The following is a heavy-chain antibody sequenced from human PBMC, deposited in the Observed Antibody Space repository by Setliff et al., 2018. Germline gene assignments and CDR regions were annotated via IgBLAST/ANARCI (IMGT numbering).Heavy chain of an antibody. CDR3: ARVAYPNGGSCRYFDN. V-gene: IGHV4-31*11. J-gene: IGHJ4*02. Sequence: ASETLSLTCAVSGGSISTDPYFWTWIRQHPVKGLEWIGYISYSGRTSYNPSLYSRITVSLVRSKNQFSLQLTSVTAADTAMYYCARVAYPNGGSCRYFDNWGQGTLVTVSS. D-gene: IGHD2-15*01. CDR1: GGSISTDPYF. CDR2: ISYSGRT.